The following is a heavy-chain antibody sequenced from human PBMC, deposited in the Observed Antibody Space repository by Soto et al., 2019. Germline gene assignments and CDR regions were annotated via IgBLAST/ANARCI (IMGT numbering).Heavy chain of an antibody. Sequence: GGALRLSCAASGFTFSSYAMSWVRQAPGKGLEWVSAISGSGGSTYYADSVKGRFTISRDNSKNTLYLQMNSLRAEDTAVYYCATGQYYYDSSGYYYSWGHGTLVTVSS. V-gene: IGHV3-23*01. CDR1: GFTFSSYA. J-gene: IGHJ4*01. D-gene: IGHD3-22*01. CDR3: ATGQYYYDSSGYYYS. CDR2: ISGSGGST.